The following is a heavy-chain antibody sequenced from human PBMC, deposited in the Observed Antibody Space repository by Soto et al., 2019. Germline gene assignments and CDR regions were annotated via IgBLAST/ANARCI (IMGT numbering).Heavy chain of an antibody. CDR2: ISGSGGST. J-gene: IGHJ4*02. CDR3: AKENGYSSSWFEFDY. CDR1: GFTFSSYA. Sequence: GESLKISCAASGFTFSSYAMSWVRQAPGKGLEWVSAISGSGGSTYYADSVKGRFTISRDNSKNTLYLQMNSLRAEDTAVYYCAKENGYSSSWFEFDYWGQGTLVIVSS. D-gene: IGHD6-13*01. V-gene: IGHV3-23*01.